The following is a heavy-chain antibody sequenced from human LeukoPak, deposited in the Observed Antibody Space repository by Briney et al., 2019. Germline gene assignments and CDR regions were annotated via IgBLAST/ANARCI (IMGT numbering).Heavy chain of an antibody. CDR3: ATPLDYFDSSGYHQGGD. Sequence: GGSLRLSCAASGFSFSSHWMTWVRQAPGKGLEWVANIKEDGSRKNYVDSVKGRFTISRDNAKNSLYLQMNSLRAEDTAVYYCATPLDYFDSSGYHQGGDWGQGTLVTVSS. V-gene: IGHV3-7*03. J-gene: IGHJ4*02. CDR2: IKEDGSRK. CDR1: GFSFSSHW. D-gene: IGHD3-22*01.